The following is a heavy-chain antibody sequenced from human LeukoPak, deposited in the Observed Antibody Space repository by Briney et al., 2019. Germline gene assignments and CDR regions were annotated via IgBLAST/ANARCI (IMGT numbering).Heavy chain of an antibody. D-gene: IGHD3-10*01. CDR3: ARLREEILSLRGDFDL. CDR1: GGSISSGSYY. CDR2: INHSGST. J-gene: IGHJ2*01. V-gene: IGHV4-61*10. Sequence: SETLSLTCTVSGGSISSGSYYWSWIRQPAGKGLEWIGEINHSGSTNYNPSLKSRVTISVDTSKNQFSLKLSSVTAADTAVYYCARLREEILSLRGDFDLWGRGTLVTVSS.